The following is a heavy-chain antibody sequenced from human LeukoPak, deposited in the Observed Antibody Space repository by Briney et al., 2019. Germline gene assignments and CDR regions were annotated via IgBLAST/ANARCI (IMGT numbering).Heavy chain of an antibody. CDR3: ARYCGGDCYGMDV. J-gene: IGHJ6*02. CDR1: GFTFSSYW. V-gene: IGHV3-7*01. D-gene: IGHD2-21*02. Sequence: PGGSLRLSCADSGFTFSSYWMSWVRKAPGKGLEWVANIKQDGSEIHYVDSVKGRFTISRENAKNSLYLQMNSLRAEDTAVYYCARYCGGDCYGMDVWGQGTTVTVS. CDR2: IKQDGSEI.